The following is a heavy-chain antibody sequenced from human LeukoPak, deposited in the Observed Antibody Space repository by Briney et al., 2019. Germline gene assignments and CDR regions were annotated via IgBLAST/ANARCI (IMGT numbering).Heavy chain of an antibody. V-gene: IGHV4-59*01. CDR2: LHYGGST. D-gene: IGHD6-13*01. J-gene: IGHJ4*02. Sequence: PSETLSLTCTVSDGAITGYYWGWIRQPPGKGLDWIGHLHYGGSTNYNPSLKSRVTISVNTSKNHFSLKLSSVTAADTAVYHCARGYSTSWTYYFDYWGQGALVTVSS. CDR3: ARGYSTSWTYYFDY. CDR1: DGAITGYY.